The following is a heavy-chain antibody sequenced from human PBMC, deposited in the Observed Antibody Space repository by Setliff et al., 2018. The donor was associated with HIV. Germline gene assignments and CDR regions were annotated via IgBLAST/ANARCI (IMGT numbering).Heavy chain of an antibody. J-gene: IGHJ3*02. Sequence: GASVKVSCKASGGTFSRYPISWVRQAPGQGLEWMGGIIPFLGIANNAQKFQGRLTITADKSTTTAYMELSSLRSEDTAVYYCASSGIQSNAFDIWGQGTMVTVSS. V-gene: IGHV1-69*10. CDR3: ASSGIQSNAFDI. CDR1: GGTFSRYP. CDR2: IIPFLGIA. D-gene: IGHD5-18*01.